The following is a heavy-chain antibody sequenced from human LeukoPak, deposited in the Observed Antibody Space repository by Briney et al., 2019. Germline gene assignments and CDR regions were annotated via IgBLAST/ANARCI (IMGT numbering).Heavy chain of an antibody. V-gene: IGHV1-2*02. CDR3: ARANFLYCSSTTCLFDY. CDR1: GYTFTDYY. Sequence: ASVKVSCKASGYTFTDYYMHWARQAPGQGFEWMGWINPNDGDTNYAQKFQGRVTMTRDTPISTAHMEVSRLRSDDTAVYYCARANFLYCSSTTCLFDYWGQGTLVTVSS. CDR2: INPNDGDT. J-gene: IGHJ4*02. D-gene: IGHD2-2*01.